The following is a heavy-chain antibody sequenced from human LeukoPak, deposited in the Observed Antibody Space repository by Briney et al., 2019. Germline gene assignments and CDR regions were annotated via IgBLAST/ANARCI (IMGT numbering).Heavy chain of an antibody. D-gene: IGHD5-12*01. V-gene: IGHV3-23*01. Sequence: PPGGSLRLSCAASGFTFSSYAMSWVRQAPGKGLEWVSAISGSGGSTYYADSVKGRFTISRDNSKHTLYLQMNSLRAEDTAVYYCAKDPAHSNIGANWFDPWGQGTLVTVSS. CDR2: ISGSGGST. J-gene: IGHJ5*02. CDR1: GFTFSSYA. CDR3: AKDPAHSNIGANWFDP.